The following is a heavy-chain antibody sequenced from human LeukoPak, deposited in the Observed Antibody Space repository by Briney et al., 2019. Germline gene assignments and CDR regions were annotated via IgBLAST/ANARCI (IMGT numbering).Heavy chain of an antibody. CDR3: VLEGRV. V-gene: IGHV3-48*03. CDR2: ISSSGSTI. CDR1: GFTFSNFD. Sequence: GGSLRLSCAVSGFTFSNFDMNWVRQAPGKGLEWVSYISSSGSTIYYADSVKGRFSISRDNAKNLMYLQMNSLRAEDTAIYYCVLEGRVWGQGTLVTVTS. J-gene: IGHJ4*02.